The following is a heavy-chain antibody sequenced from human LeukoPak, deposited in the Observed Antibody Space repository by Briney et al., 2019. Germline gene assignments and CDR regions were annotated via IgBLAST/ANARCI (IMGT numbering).Heavy chain of an antibody. V-gene: IGHV1-18*01. CDR2: TSAYNGDT. Sequence: ASVKVSCKAAGYIFSIYGLTWVRQAPGQGLEWMGWTSAYNGDTHYAQKFQGRVTMTTDTSTNTAYIELRSLTSDDTAVYYCARDPYRSRISAFDHWGQGTLVTVSS. D-gene: IGHD6-13*01. CDR3: ARDPYRSRISAFDH. CDR1: GYIFSIYG. J-gene: IGHJ4*02.